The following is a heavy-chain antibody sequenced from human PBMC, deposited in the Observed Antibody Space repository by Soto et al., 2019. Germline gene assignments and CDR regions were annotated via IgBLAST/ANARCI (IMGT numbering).Heavy chain of an antibody. V-gene: IGHV4-30-4*08. CDR2: IYYSGST. Sequence: SETLSLTCTVSGGSISSGGYYWSWIRQHPGKGLEWIGYIYYSGSTYYNPSLKSRVTISVDTSKNQFSLKLSSVTAADTAVYYCARDSHDVVVTVALSRENWYFDRWGRGILVTVSS. CDR1: GGSISSGGYY. CDR3: ARDSHDVVVTVALSRENWYFDR. D-gene: IGHD2-21*02. J-gene: IGHJ2*01.